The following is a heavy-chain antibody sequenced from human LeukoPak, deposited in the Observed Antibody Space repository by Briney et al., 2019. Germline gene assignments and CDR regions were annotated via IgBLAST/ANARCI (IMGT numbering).Heavy chain of an antibody. V-gene: IGHV1-8*01. Sequence: ASVKVSXKASGYAFTSYDINWVRQATGQGLEWMGWMNPNSGNTGYAQKFQGRVTMTRNTSISTAYMELSSLRSEDTAVYYCARGSDYGDFSFHYYMDVWGKGTTVTVSS. J-gene: IGHJ6*03. CDR2: MNPNSGNT. D-gene: IGHD4-17*01. CDR3: ARGSDYGDFSFHYYMDV. CDR1: GYAFTSYD.